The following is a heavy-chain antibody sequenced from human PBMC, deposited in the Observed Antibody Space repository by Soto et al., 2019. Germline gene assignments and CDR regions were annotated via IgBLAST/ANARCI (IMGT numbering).Heavy chain of an antibody. D-gene: IGHD2-15*01. CDR3: ATVRYLLYCSGGSCYQRPFDP. J-gene: IGHJ5*02. Sequence: ASVKVSCKVSGYTLTELSMHWVRQAPGKGLEWMGGFDPEDGETIYAQKFQGRVTMTEDTSTDTAYMELSSLRSEDTAVYYCATVRYLLYCSGGSCYQRPFDPWGQGTLVTVSS. CDR2: FDPEDGET. CDR1: GYTLTELS. V-gene: IGHV1-24*01.